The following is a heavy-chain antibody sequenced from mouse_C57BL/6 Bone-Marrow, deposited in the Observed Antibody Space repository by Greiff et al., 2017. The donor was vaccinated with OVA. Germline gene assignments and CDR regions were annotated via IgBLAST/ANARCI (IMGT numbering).Heavy chain of an antibody. D-gene: IGHD1-1*01. J-gene: IGHJ4*01. CDR3: ARGGFITTVVALYYYAMDY. CDR2: IYPRSGNT. Sequence: QVQLQQSGAELARPGASVKLSCKASGYTFTSYGISWVKQRTGQGLEWIGEIYPRSGNTYYYEKFKGKATLTADKSSSTAYMELRSLTSEDSAVYFCARGGFITTVVALYYYAMDYWGQGTSVTVSS. CDR1: GYTFTSYG. V-gene: IGHV1-81*01.